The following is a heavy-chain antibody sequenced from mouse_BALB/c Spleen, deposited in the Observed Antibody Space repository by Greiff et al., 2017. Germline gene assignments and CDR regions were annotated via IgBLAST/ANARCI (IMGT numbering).Heavy chain of an antibody. CDR1: GFSLTSYD. D-gene: IGHD3-3*01. Sequence: VQRVESGPGLVAPSQSLSITCTVSGFSLTSYDISWIRQPPGKGLEWLGVIWTGGGTNYNSAFMSRLSISKDNSKSQVFLKMNSLQTDDTAIYYCVRENSFSRGGWMDYWGQGTSVTVSS. CDR3: VRENSFSRGGWMDY. V-gene: IGHV2-9-2*01. J-gene: IGHJ4*01. CDR2: IWTGGGT.